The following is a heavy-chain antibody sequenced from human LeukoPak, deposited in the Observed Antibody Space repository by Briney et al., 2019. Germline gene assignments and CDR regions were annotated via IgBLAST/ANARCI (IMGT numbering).Heavy chain of an antibody. CDR1: GGSISSGGYY. Sequence: SETLSLTCTVSGGSISSGGYYWSWIRQHPGKGLEWIGYIYYSGSTYYNPSLKSRVTISVDTSKNQFSLKLSSVTAADTAVYYCAREKTLDFNSPHYYFDYWGQGTLVTVSS. J-gene: IGHJ4*02. D-gene: IGHD2/OR15-2a*01. CDR2: IYYSGST. V-gene: IGHV4-31*03. CDR3: AREKTLDFNSPHYYFDY.